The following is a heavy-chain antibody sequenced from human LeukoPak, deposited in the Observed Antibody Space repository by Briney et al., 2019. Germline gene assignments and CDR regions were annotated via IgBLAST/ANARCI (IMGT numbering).Heavy chain of an antibody. J-gene: IGHJ6*02. V-gene: IGHV4-30-4*01. CDR3: ARAGGDYYGSGSYCTNYYYGMDV. CDR1: GGSISSGDYY. CDR2: IYYSGST. D-gene: IGHD3-10*01. Sequence: PSETLSLTCTVSGGSISSGDYYWSWIRQPPGKGLEWIGYIYYSGSTYYNPSLKSRVTISVDTSKNQFSLKLSSVTAADTAVYYCARAGGDYYGSGSYCTNYYYGMDVWGQGTTVTVSS.